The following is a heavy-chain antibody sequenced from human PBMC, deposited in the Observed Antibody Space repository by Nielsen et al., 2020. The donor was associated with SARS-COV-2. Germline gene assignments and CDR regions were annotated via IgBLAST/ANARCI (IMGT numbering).Heavy chain of an antibody. CDR2: IYDSGNT. Sequence: SETLSLTCTVSGGAISSYYWTWIPQPPEKGLEWTAYIYDSGNTNYNPSLQSRVTISSDTSKNEFSLRLTSVTAADTAVYYCARGRWEEYFDYWGQGTLVTVSS. V-gene: IGHV4-59*13. D-gene: IGHD1-26*01. J-gene: IGHJ4*02. CDR3: ARGRWEEYFDY. CDR1: GGAISSYY.